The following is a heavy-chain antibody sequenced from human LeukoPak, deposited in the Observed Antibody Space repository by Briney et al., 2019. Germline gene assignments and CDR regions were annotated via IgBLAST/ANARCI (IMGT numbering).Heavy chain of an antibody. D-gene: IGHD3-9*01. J-gene: IGHJ4*02. CDR2: IRYDGSNK. CDR1: GFTFSSYG. Sequence: GGSLRLSCAASGFTFSSYGMHWVRQAPGKGLEWVAFIRYDGSNKYYADSVKGRFTISRDNSKNTLYLQMNSLRAEDTAVYYCAKEAYYDILTGYHQPDYWGQGTLVTVSS. CDR3: AKEAYYDILTGYHQPDY. V-gene: IGHV3-30*02.